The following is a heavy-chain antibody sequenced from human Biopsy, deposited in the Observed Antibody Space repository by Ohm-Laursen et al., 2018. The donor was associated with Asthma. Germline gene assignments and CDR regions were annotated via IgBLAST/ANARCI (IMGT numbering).Heavy chain of an antibody. CDR2: ISYDGNHK. V-gene: IGHV3-30*18. CDR1: GFMFRSFG. Sequence: LRLSCAASGFMFRSFGMHWVRQAPGKGLEWVAVISYDGNHKFYEDSVKGRFTISRDNSKNTLYLQMNSLRTEDTAVYYCAKRRGYSGHDNDYWGQGTLVIASS. D-gene: IGHD5-12*01. J-gene: IGHJ4*02. CDR3: AKRRGYSGHDNDY.